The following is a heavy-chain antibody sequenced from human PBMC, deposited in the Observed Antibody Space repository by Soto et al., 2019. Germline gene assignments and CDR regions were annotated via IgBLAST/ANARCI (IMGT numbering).Heavy chain of an antibody. V-gene: IGHV3-74*01. Sequence: EVQLVESGGGLVQPGASLRLSCAASGFTFRNYWMHWVRQAPGKGLVWVSRINPDGSNTTYADSVKGRFTISRDNAKNTLYLQMSRLRAEDTSVYYCAAAATINDAFNIWGQGTMVTVSS. CDR1: GFTFRNYW. D-gene: IGHD5-12*01. J-gene: IGHJ3*02. CDR2: INPDGSNT. CDR3: AAAATINDAFNI.